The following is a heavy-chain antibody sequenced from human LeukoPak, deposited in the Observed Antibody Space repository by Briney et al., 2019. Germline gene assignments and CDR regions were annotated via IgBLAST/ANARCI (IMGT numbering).Heavy chain of an antibody. J-gene: IGHJ4*02. V-gene: IGHV3-21*01. CDR1: GFTFSSYS. Sequence: GGSLRLSCAASGFTFSSYSMNWVRQAPGKGLEWVSSISSSSSYIYYADSVKGRFTISRDNAKNSLYLQMNSLRAEDTAVYYCARVGYTSGWYRNWGQGTLVTVSS. D-gene: IGHD6-19*01. CDR3: ARVGYTSGWYRN. CDR2: ISSSSSYI.